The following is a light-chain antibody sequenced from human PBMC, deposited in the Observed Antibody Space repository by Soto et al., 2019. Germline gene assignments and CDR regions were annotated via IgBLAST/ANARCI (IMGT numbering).Light chain of an antibody. CDR3: QQYNSYPLT. CDR2: DAS. CDR1: QSISWW. J-gene: IGKJ4*02. V-gene: IGKV1-5*01. Sequence: DIQMTQSPSTLSASVGDRVTITCRASQSISWWLAWYQQKPGKAPKVLIYDASSLESGVPSRFSGSGSGTEFTFTISCLQPDDCATYFCQQYNSYPLTFGGGTKVDIK.